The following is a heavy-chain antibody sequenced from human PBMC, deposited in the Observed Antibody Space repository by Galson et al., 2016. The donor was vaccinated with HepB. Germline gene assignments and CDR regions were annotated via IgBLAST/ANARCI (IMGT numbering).Heavy chain of an antibody. Sequence: ETLSLTCSVSGDSIGSGYYWGWIRQPPGKGLQWVAAISDSDSRTFYADSVKGRFTVSRDNSKNTLDLHMSSLRVEDTAMYYCAKYNAGVTGRFDNWGQGTLVTVSS. CDR3: AKYNAGVTGRFDN. J-gene: IGHJ4*02. V-gene: IGHV3-23*01. D-gene: IGHD1-14*01. CDR2: ISDSDSRT. CDR1: GDSIGSGYY.